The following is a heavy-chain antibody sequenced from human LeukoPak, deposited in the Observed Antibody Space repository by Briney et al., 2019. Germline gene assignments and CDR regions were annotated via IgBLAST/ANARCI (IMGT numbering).Heavy chain of an antibody. CDR3: ARQVPAAIQFDY. D-gene: IGHD2-2*01. V-gene: IGHV1-2*02. J-gene: IGHJ4*02. CDR2: INPNSGGT. Sequence: ASVKVSCKASGYTFTGYCIHWVRQAPGQGLEWMGLINPNSGGTDYAQKFQGRVTMTWHTSISTAYMELSRLTSDDSAVYCCARQVPAAIQFDYWGQGTLVTVSS. CDR1: GYTFTGYC.